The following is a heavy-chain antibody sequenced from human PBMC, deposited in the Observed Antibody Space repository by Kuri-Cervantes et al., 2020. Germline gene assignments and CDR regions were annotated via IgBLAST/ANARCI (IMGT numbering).Heavy chain of an antibody. J-gene: IGHJ5*02. CDR1: GGTFSNHA. CDR2: IIPLSDTI. V-gene: IGHV1-69*05. Sequence: SVKVSCKPSGGTFSNHAFNWVRQGPGQGLEWMGSIIPLSDTINYAEKFQGRVTITTDESTSTAYMELSSLRSEDTAVYYCARDLYGDYDVLDNWFDPWGQGTLVTVSS. CDR3: ARDLYGDYDVLDNWFDP. D-gene: IGHD4-17*01.